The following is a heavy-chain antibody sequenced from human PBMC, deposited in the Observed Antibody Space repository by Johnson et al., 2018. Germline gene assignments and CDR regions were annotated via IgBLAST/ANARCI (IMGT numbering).Heavy chain of an antibody. CDR2: ISWNGGTI. J-gene: IGHJ3*02. V-gene: IGHV3-9*01. CDR1: GFTFDAYA. CDR3: VKGIQYGGAAFDI. Sequence: VQLQESGGGLVQPGRSLRLSCAASGFTFDAYAMYWVRQPPGKGLEWVSGISWNGGTIGYADSVKGRFTISRDHAKNSLYLQRNRLRGEDTALYYCVKGIQYGGAAFDIWGHGTMVTVSS. D-gene: IGHD4-23*01.